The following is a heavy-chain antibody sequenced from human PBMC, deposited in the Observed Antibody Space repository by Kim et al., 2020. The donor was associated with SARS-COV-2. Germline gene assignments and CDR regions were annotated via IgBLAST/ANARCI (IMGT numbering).Heavy chain of an antibody. Sequence: GGSLRLSCAASGFTFGDYAMHWVRQAPGKGLEWVSGISWNSGSIGYADSVKGRFTISRDNAKNSLHLQMNSLRAEDTALYYCAHGYCSGGSCYGPASELLGWGQKALLTVSS. D-gene: IGHD2-15*01. CDR2: ISWNSGSI. CDR1: GFTFGDYA. J-gene: IGHJ4*02. V-gene: IGHV3-9*01. CDR3: AHGYCSGGSCYGPASELLG.